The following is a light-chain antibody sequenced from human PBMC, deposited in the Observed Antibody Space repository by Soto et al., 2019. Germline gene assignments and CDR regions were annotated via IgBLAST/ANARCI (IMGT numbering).Light chain of an antibody. V-gene: IGKV1-27*01. CDR3: QRYNSAPRT. CDR1: QAISHY. Sequence: EIQMTQSPSSLSASVGDRVTITCRARQAISHYLAWYQQKPGKPPTLLMYGASTLQSGVPSRFSGSGSGTDFTLTISSLQPEDVAVYYCQRYNSAPRTFGQGTKVEIK. J-gene: IGKJ1*01. CDR2: GAS.